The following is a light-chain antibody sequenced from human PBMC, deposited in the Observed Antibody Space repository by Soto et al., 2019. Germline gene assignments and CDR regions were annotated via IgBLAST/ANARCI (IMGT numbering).Light chain of an antibody. CDR1: QSVSSY. J-gene: IGKJ2*01. V-gene: IGKV3-11*01. Sequence: EIVLTQSPATLSLSPGERATLSCRASQSVSSYLAWYQQKPDQAPRLLIYDASNRATGIPARFSSSGSGTDFTLTISSLEPEDFAVYYCQQRSNWPRTFGQGTKLEIK. CDR3: QQRSNWPRT. CDR2: DAS.